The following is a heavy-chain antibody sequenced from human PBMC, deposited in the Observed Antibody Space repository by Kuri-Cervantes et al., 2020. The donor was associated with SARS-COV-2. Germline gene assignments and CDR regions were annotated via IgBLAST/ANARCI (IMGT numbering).Heavy chain of an antibody. D-gene: IGHD2-2*01. CDR2: IYHSGST. V-gene: IGHV4-38-2*01. CDR1: GELFSGYY. CDR3: AGNIVVVPAAIGNDAFDI. J-gene: IGHJ3*02. Sequence: GSLRLSCAVSGELFSGYYWGWIRQPPGKGLEWIGSIYHSGSTYYNPSLKSRVTISVDTSKNQFSLKLSSVTAADTAVYYCAGNIVVVPAAIGNDAFDIWGQGTMVTVSS.